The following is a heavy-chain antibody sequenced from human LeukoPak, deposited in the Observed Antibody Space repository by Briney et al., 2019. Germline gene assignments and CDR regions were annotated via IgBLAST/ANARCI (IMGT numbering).Heavy chain of an antibody. D-gene: IGHD5-24*01. CDR2: ISGSGGST. J-gene: IGHJ4*02. Sequence: GGSLRLSCAASGFTFSSYAMGWVRQAPGKGLEWVSGISGSGGSTHYADSGKGRFTISRDNSKNTLYLQMNSLRAADTAVYYCAKKRGGDGYTDNWGQGTLVTVSS. V-gene: IGHV3-23*01. CDR1: GFTFSSYA. CDR3: AKKRGGDGYTDN.